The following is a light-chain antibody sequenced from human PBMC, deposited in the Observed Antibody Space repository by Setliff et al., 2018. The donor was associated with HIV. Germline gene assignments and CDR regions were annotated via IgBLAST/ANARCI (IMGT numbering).Light chain of an antibody. J-gene: IGLJ1*01. CDR2: EVT. CDR1: SSDVGGYNY. CDR3: NSYTTSGTRV. V-gene: IGLV2-14*01. Sequence: QSVLTQPASVSGSPGQSIIISCTGTSSDVGGYNYVSWYQQHPGKAPKRIIYEVTNRPSGVSDRFSGSKSVNTASLTISGLQTEDEADYYCNSYTTSGTRVFGTGTKVTVL.